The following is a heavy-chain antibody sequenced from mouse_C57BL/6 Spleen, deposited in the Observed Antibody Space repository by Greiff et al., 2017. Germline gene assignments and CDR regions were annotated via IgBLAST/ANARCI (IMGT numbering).Heavy chain of an antibody. D-gene: IGHD1-1*01. CDR2: IDPSDSYT. J-gene: IGHJ4*01. CDR1: GYTFTSYW. V-gene: IGHV1-69*01. Sequence: VQLQQPGAELVMPGASVKLSCKASGYTFTSYWMHWVKQRPGQGLEWIGEIDPSDSYTNYNQKFKGKSTLTVDKSSSTAYMQRSSLTSEDSAVYYCARRLRYAMDYWGQGTSVTVSS. CDR3: ARRLRYAMDY.